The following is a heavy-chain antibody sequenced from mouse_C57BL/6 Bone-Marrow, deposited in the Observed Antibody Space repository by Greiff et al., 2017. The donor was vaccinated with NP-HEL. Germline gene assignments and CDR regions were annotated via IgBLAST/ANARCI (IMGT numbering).Heavy chain of an antibody. CDR1: GYTFTSYW. D-gene: IGHD1-1*01. CDR3: ARYPITTVVADMDY. CDR2: IHPNSGST. V-gene: IGHV1-64*01. J-gene: IGHJ4*01. Sequence: QVQLKQPGAELVKPGASVKLSCKASGYTFTSYWLHWVKQRPGQGLEWIGMIHPNSGSTNYNEKFKSKATLTVDKSSSTAYMQLSSLTSEDSAVYYCARYPITTVVADMDYWGQGTSVTVSS.